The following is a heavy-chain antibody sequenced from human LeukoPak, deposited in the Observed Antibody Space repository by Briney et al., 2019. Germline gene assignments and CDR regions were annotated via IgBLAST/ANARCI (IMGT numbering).Heavy chain of an antibody. CDR2: ISAYNGIT. Sequence: ASVKVSCKASGYTFTSYGISWVRQAPGQGLEWMGWISAYNGITNYAQKLQGRVTMTTDTSTSTAYMELRSLRSDDTAVYYCARVGYCSSTSCYSYDFWSGYYLYYFDYWGQGTLVTVSS. V-gene: IGHV1-18*01. CDR1: GYTFTSYG. D-gene: IGHD2-2*02. CDR3: ARVGYCSSTSCYSYDFWSGYYLYYFDY. J-gene: IGHJ4*02.